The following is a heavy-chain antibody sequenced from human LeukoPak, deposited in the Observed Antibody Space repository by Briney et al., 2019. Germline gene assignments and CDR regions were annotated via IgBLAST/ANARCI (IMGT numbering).Heavy chain of an antibody. J-gene: IGHJ6*02. CDR1: GFTFSDYW. CDR2: IYIDGGRP. CDR3: ARGLRDDYGTDV. V-gene: IGHV3-74*01. Sequence: GGSLRLSCEASGFTFSDYWMHWVRQAPGKGLVWVSRIYIDGGRPAYADSVRGRVTISRDNARNMVYLQMNSLTVDDTAVYFCARGLRDDYGTDVWGQGITVTVSS.